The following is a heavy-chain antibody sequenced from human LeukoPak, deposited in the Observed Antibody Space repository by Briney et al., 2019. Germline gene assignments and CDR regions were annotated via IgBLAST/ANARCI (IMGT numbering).Heavy chain of an antibody. CDR1: GYSISSGYY. CDR3: ARVRSYYDSSGYYYTNFDY. Sequence: SETLSLTCTVSGYSISSGYYWGWIRQPPGKGLEWIGSIYQNGSTYYNPSLKSRVTISVDTSKNQFSLKLSSVTAADTAVYYCARVRSYYDSSGYYYTNFDYWGQGTLVTVSS. J-gene: IGHJ4*02. V-gene: IGHV4-38-2*02. CDR2: IYQNGST. D-gene: IGHD3-22*01.